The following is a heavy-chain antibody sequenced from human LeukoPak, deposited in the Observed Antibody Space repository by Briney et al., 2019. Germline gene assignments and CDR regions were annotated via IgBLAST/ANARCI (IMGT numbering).Heavy chain of an antibody. J-gene: IGHJ6*03. V-gene: IGHV3-30*04. CDR2: ISYDGSNK. D-gene: IGHD3-10*01. Sequence: GGSLRLSCAASGFTFSSYAMHWVRQAPGKGLEWVAVISYDGSNKYYADSVKGRFTISRDNSKNTLYLQMNSLRAEDTAVYYCAREGGSGSYTLYYYYYYMDVWGKGTTVTVSS. CDR1: GFTFSSYA. CDR3: AREGGSGSYTLYYYYYYMDV.